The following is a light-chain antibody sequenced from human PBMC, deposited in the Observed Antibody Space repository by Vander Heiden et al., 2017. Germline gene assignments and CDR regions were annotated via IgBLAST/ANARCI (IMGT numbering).Light chain of an antibody. CDR3: QQCYNWPPG. J-gene: IGKJ4*01. CDR2: DAS. V-gene: IGKV3-11*01. CDR1: QSVSSY. Sequence: EIVLTQSPATLSLSPGKRATLSCRASQSVSSYLAWYQQKPGQAPRLLIYDASTRATGFPARFSGSGSGTDFTLTISSLEPEDFAVYYCQQCYNWPPGFGGGTKVEIK.